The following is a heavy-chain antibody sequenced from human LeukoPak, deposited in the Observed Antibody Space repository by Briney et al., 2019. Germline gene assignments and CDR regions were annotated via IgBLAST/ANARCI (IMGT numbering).Heavy chain of an antibody. Sequence: SETLSLTCTVSGGSISSYYWNWIRQPAGKGLEWIGRIYTSGSTNYNPSLKSRVTMSVDTSKNQFSLKLSSVTAADTAVYYCARVKQQLVRAYYFDYWGQGTLVTVSS. CDR1: GGSISSYY. V-gene: IGHV4-4*07. J-gene: IGHJ4*02. D-gene: IGHD6-13*01. CDR3: ARVKQQLVRAYYFDY. CDR2: IYTSGST.